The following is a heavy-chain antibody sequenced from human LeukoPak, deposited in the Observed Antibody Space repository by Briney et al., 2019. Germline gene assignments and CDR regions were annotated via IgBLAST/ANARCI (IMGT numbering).Heavy chain of an antibody. CDR2: IYPGDSDT. CDR1: GYSFTSYW. J-gene: IGHJ3*02. D-gene: IGHD4-11*01. V-gene: IGHV5-51*01. CDR3: ARHLRSSYDAFDI. Sequence: GESLKISCKGSGYSFTSYWIGWVRQMPGKGLEWMGIIYPGDSDTRYSPSFQGQVTISADKSISTAYLQWSSLKASDTAMYYCARHLRSSYDAFDIWGQGTMVTVSS.